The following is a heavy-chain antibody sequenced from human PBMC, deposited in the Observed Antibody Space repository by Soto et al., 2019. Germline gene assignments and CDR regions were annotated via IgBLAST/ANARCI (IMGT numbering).Heavy chain of an antibody. CDR1: GYTFANYH. Sequence: ASVKVSCKASGYTFANYHMHWVRQVPGQGLEWMGIINPTGGTTTYAQQFQGRVTMTRDTSTTTVYMELSSLRSADTAVYYCATVGTVPFTGVLYYFDYWGQ. J-gene: IGHJ4*01. CDR3: ATVGTVPFTGVLYYFDY. V-gene: IGHV1-46*01. CDR2: INPTGGTT. D-gene: IGHD2-8*01.